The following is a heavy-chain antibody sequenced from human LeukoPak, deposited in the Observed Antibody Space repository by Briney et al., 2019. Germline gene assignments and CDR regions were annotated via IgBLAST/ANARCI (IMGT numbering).Heavy chain of an antibody. CDR1: GYTFTSYA. CDR2: INAGNGNT. V-gene: IGHV1-3*01. D-gene: IGHD2-15*01. Sequence: ASVKVSCKASGYTFTSYAMHWVRQAPGQRLEWMGWINAGNGNTKYSQKFQGRVTTTRDTSASTAYMELSSLRSEDTAVYYCARGVIYCSGGSCYHFDYWGQGTLVTVSS. J-gene: IGHJ4*02. CDR3: ARGVIYCSGGSCYHFDY.